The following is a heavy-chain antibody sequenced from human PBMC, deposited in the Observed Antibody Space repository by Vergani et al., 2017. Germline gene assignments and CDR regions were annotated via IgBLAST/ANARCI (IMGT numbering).Heavy chain of an antibody. CDR3: ATTRVYCSSTSCLF. V-gene: IGHV3-23*01. J-gene: IGHJ4*02. D-gene: IGHD2-2*01. CDR1: GFTFSSYA. CDR2: ISGSGGST. Sequence: EVQLLESGGGLVQPGGSLRLSCAASGFTFSSYAMSWVRQAPGKGLEWVSAISGSGGSTYYADSVKGRFTISSDNSKNTLYLQMNSLRAEDTAVYYCATTRVYCSSTSCLFWGQGTLVTVSS.